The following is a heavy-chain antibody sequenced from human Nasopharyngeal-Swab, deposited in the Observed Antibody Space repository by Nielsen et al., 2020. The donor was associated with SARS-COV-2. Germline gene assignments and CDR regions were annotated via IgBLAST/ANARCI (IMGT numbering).Heavy chain of an antibody. J-gene: IGHJ4*02. CDR3: AKEGGGPLDS. V-gene: IGHV3-21*01. CDR1: GFTFNTYT. Sequence: GESLKISCAASGFTFNTYTMNWVRQAPGKGLEWVSSISYTGDYVYYADSVRGLFTISRDNAKNSVFLQMNSLRPEDTAVYYCAKEGGGPLDSWGQGTLVTVSS. D-gene: IGHD4-23*01. CDR2: ISYTGDYV.